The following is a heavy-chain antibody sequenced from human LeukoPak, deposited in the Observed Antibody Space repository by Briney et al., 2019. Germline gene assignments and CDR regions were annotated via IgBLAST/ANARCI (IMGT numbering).Heavy chain of an antibody. CDR2: ISAYNSNT. Sequence: GASVKISCKASGYTFTTYGFSWVLQAPGQGLEWLGWISAYNSNTNYAQKLQGRVTLTTDTSTKTAYMELRSLRSDDTAVYFCANIAVTGTFDYWGQGTLVTVSS. J-gene: IGHJ4*02. V-gene: IGHV1-18*01. CDR1: GYTFTTYG. D-gene: IGHD6-19*01. CDR3: ANIAVTGTFDY.